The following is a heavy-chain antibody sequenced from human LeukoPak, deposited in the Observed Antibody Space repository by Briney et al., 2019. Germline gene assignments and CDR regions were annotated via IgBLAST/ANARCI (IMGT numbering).Heavy chain of an antibody. CDR2: ISSSGGTI. V-gene: IGHV3-48*03. CDR1: GFTFSSYE. Sequence: PGGSLRLSCAASGFTFSSYEMNWVRQAPGKGLEWVSYISSSGGTIYYADSVKGRFTISRDNAKNSLYLQMYSLRAEDTAVYYCASSLLLVGASYDDYWGQGTLVTVSS. J-gene: IGHJ4*02. D-gene: IGHD1-26*01. CDR3: ASSLLLVGASYDDY.